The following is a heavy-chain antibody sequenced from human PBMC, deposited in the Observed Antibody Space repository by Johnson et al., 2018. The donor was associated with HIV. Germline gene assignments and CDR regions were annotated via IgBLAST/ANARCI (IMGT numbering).Heavy chain of an antibody. Sequence: EVQLVESGGGVVRPGGSLTLSCVASGFIFSHAWMSWVRQAPGKGLEWVGRIKRETDGGTRDYAAPVKGRFTISRDDSKNTLYLQMNSLKIDDTAVYYCARDPRITMVNDAFDIWGQGTMVTVSS. CDR2: IKRETDGGTR. V-gene: IGHV3-15*01. J-gene: IGHJ3*02. CDR3: ARDPRITMVNDAFDI. D-gene: IGHD3-10*01. CDR1: GFIFSHAW.